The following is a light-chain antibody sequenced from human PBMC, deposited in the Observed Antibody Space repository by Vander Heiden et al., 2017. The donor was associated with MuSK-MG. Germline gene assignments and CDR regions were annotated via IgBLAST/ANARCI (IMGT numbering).Light chain of an antibody. J-gene: IGKJ2*01. CDR2: WAS. CDR3: QQYYTAPQT. V-gene: IGKV4-1*01. CDR1: QSVLYTSNNKNY. Sequence: DIVMTQSPDSLALSLGERATINCKSSQSVLYTSNNKNYLAWYQQKPGQPPKLLISWASTRQSGVPDRFSGSGAGTDFTLTISSLQAEDVAVCYCQQYYTAPQTFGQGTKLEIK.